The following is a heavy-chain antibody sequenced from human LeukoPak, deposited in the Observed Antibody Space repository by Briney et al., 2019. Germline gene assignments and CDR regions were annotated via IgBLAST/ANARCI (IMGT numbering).Heavy chain of an antibody. CDR3: VKGNNYDSSGYQFDY. Sequence: PGGSLRLSCSVSGFTFRSYVMYWVRQAPGKGLEYVSVISSNGGSTNYAEFVKGRLTISRDNSKNTLYLQMSSLRAEDTAVYYCVKGNNYDSSGYQFDYWGQGTVVTVSS. CDR1: GFTFRSYV. J-gene: IGHJ4*02. V-gene: IGHV3-64D*06. CDR2: ISSNGGST. D-gene: IGHD3-22*01.